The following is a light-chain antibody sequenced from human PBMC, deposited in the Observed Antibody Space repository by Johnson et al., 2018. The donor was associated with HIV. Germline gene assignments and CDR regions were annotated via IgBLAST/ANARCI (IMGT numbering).Light chain of an antibody. J-gene: IGLJ1*01. CDR2: DNN. CDR1: SSNIGSNY. V-gene: IGLV1-51*01. CDR3: GTWDSSLSTGGV. Sequence: QSVLTQPPSVSAAPGQKVIISCSGRSSNIGSNYVSWYQQLPGTAPKLLIYDNNKRPSGIPDRFSGSQTGTSATLGIPGLQPGDEADYYCGTWDSSLSTGGVFGTGTKVTVL.